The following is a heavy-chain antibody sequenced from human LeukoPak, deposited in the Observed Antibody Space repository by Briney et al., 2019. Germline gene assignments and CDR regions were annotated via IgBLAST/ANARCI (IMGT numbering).Heavy chain of an antibody. CDR2: ISSSSSYI. CDR1: GFTFSSYS. Sequence: GGSLRLSCAASGFTFSSYSMNWVRQAPGKGLEWVSSISSSSSYIYYADSVKGRFTISRDNAKNSLYLQMNSLRAEDTAVYYGARRVIVVVPAAIGPYYGMDVWGKGTTVTVSS. J-gene: IGHJ6*04. D-gene: IGHD2-2*02. V-gene: IGHV3-21*01. CDR3: ARRVIVVVPAAIGPYYGMDV.